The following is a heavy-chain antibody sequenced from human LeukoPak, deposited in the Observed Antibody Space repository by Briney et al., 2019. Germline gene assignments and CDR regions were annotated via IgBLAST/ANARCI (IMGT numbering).Heavy chain of an antibody. Sequence: GGSLRLSCAASGFTLSSYAMSWVRQAPGKGLEGVSLISGSGGTTYSADSVKGRFTISRDNSKNTLYLQMNSLRAEDTAVYYCAKASRDGYNLDFDYWGQGTLVTVSS. V-gene: IGHV3-23*01. CDR2: ISGSGGTT. J-gene: IGHJ4*02. CDR1: GFTLSSYA. D-gene: IGHD5-24*01. CDR3: AKASRDGYNLDFDY.